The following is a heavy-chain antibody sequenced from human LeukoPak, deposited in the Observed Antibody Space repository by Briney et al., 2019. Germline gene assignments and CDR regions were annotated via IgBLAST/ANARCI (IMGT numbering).Heavy chain of an antibody. CDR1: GFTVSSNY. J-gene: IGHJ4*02. Sequence: GGSLRLSCAASGFTVSSNYMSWVRQAPGKGLEWVSVIYSGGSTYYADSVKGRFTISRDNSKNTLYLQMNSLRAEDTAVYYCARDCTNGVCSYFDYWGQGTLVTVSS. V-gene: IGHV3-53*01. CDR3: ARDCTNGVCSYFDY. D-gene: IGHD2-8*01. CDR2: IYSGGST.